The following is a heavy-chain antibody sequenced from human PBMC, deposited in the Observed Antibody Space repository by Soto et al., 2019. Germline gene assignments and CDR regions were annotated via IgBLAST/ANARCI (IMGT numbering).Heavy chain of an antibody. D-gene: IGHD1-1*01. CDR2: IKEDGSEK. J-gene: IGHJ4*02. CDR1: GFIFSSYW. Sequence: GGSLRLSCAASGFIFSSYWMSWVRQAPGKGLECVAIIKEDGSEKYYVGSVEGRFTISRDNSKNSLYLQMNSLRADDSAVYYCARVTSGTLDSWGQGTLVTVSS. CDR3: ARVTSGTLDS. V-gene: IGHV3-7*01.